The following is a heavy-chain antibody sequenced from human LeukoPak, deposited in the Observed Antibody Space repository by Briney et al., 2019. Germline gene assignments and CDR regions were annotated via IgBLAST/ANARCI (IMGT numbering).Heavy chain of an antibody. D-gene: IGHD6-13*01. J-gene: IGHJ4*02. CDR3: ARDQIGSW. CDR2: ISGSSSHI. CDR1: GFTFSDNY. Sequence: KPGGSLRLSCEASGFTFSDNYLSWIRQAPGKGLEWISYISGSSSHINYADSVKGRFTISRDNAKKSVYLQMDSLRAEDTAVYYCARDQIGSWWGQGTLVIVSS. V-gene: IGHV3-11*06.